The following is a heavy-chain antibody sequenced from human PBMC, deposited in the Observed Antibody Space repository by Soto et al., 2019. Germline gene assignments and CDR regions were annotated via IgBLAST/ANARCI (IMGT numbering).Heavy chain of an antibody. CDR2: IFYSGST. J-gene: IGHJ5*02. CDR1: GGSISTSRSY. Sequence: QLQLLESGPGLVKASETLSLTCSVSGGSISTSRSYWAWLRQPPGQGLEWLANIFYSGSTFYNPSLASRVSVSVATSKTEFYLKLRSVTAADTAVYYCARQPTTGDTDLWFDPWGQGTLVTVSS. CDR3: ARQPTTGDTDLWFDP. V-gene: IGHV4-39*01. D-gene: IGHD2-21*01.